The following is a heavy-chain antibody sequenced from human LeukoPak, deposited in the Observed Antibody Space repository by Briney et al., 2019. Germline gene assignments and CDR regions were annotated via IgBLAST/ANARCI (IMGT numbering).Heavy chain of an antibody. D-gene: IGHD3-22*01. CDR2: VAYTGST. V-gene: IGHV4-30-4*01. J-gene: IGHJ4*02. CDR1: GGSITSGEHY. Sequence: PSETLSLTCTVSGGSITSGEHYCSWIRQPPGEGLEWIGYVAYTGSTNYNPSLSSRVTMSVDTSKNQFSLKLSSVTAADTAVYYCARDQYDSSGYFPGNDYWGQGILVTVSS. CDR3: ARDQYDSSGYFPGNDY.